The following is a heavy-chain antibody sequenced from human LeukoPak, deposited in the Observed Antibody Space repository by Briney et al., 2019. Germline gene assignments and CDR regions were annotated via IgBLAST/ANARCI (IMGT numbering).Heavy chain of an antibody. CDR2: IIPIVGTA. D-gene: IGHD2-2*01. J-gene: IGHJ5*02. CDR1: GGTFSSYA. CDR3: ATHLGYCSSTSCFSENWFDP. Sequence: LVKVSCKASGGTFSSYAISWVRQAPGQGLEWMGGIIPIVGTANYAQKFQGRVTITADESTSTAYMELSSLRSEDTAVYYCATHLGYCSSTSCFSENWFDPWGQGTLVTVSS. V-gene: IGHV1-69*13.